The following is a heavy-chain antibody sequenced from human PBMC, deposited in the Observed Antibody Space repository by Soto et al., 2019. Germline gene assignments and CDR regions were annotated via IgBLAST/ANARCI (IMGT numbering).Heavy chain of an antibody. CDR1: GFTFSCYS. D-gene: IGHD2-8*01. V-gene: IGHV3-21*01. J-gene: IGHJ4*02. CDR2: ISSSSSYI. CDR3: ASGYCTNGVCYNFGY. Sequence: ESGGGLVKPGGSLRLSCAASGFTFSCYSMNWVRQAPGKGLEWGSSISSSSSYIYYADSVKGRFTISRDNAKNSLYLQMNSLRAEDTAVYYCASGYCTNGVCYNFGYWGQGTLVTVSS.